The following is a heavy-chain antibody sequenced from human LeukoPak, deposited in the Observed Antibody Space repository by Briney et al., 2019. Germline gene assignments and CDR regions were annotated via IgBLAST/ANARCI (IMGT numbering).Heavy chain of an antibody. V-gene: IGHV3-48*04. Sequence: GGSLRLSCAASGFTFSSYSMNWVRQAPGKGLEWVSYISSSSSTIYYADSVKGRFTISRDNAKNSLYLQMSSLRAEDTAVYYCARGTYDFWSGNWFDPWGQGTLVTVSS. D-gene: IGHD3-3*01. CDR1: GFTFSSYS. CDR3: ARGTYDFWSGNWFDP. J-gene: IGHJ5*02. CDR2: ISSSSSTI.